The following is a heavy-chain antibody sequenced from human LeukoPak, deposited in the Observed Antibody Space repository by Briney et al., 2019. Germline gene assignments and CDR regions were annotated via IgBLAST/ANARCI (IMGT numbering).Heavy chain of an antibody. V-gene: IGHV5-51*01. Sequence: GESLKISCKGSGYSFSSYWIGWVRQMPGKGLEWMGIIYPGDSDTRYSPSFQGQVTISADKSISTAYLQWSSLKASDTAMYYCARQAKQDGDYVDYWGQGNLVTVSS. CDR3: ARQAKQDGDYVDY. CDR1: GYSFSSYW. CDR2: IYPGDSDT. J-gene: IGHJ4*02. D-gene: IGHD4-17*01.